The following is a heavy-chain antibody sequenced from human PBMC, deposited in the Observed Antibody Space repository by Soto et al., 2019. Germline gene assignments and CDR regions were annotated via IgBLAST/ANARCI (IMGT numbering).Heavy chain of an antibody. Sequence: ASVKVSCKASGYTFTSYGISWVRQAPGQGLEWMGIMNPSGDSTTYAQKFQGRVTMTRDTSTSTVYMELSSLRSEDTAVYYCARERVACSRSSDRFTLFDYWGQGTLVTVSS. CDR2: MNPSGDST. CDR1: GYTFTSYG. V-gene: IGHV1-46*03. J-gene: IGHJ4*02. CDR3: ARERVACSRSSDRFTLFDY. D-gene: IGHD6-6*01.